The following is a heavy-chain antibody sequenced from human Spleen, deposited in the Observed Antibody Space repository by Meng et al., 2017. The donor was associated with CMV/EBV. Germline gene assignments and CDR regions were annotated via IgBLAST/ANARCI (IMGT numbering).Heavy chain of an antibody. CDR2: ISSSTTYL. CDR1: GFTFSSYS. D-gene: IGHD6-13*01. V-gene: IGHV3-21*01. J-gene: IGHJ4*02. CDR3: AKGSATGPGRFEY. Sequence: GESLKISCAASGFTFSSYSMNWVRQAPGKGLEWVSSISSSTTYLYSADSLNGRFTISSEKAKTPLYLLMNSLRFKDTAAYYCAKGSATGPGRFEYWGQGSLVTVSS.